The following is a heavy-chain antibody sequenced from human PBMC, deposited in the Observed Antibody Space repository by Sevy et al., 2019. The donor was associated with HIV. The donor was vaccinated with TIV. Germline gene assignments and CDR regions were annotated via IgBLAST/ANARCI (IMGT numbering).Heavy chain of an antibody. D-gene: IGHD4-4*01. V-gene: IGHV3-21*01. CDR1: GFTFSSYS. CDR2: ISSSSSYI. J-gene: IGHJ6*02. CDR3: ARDSRWVDYNYYDYYYYGMDV. Sequence: GGSLRLSCAASGFTFSSYSMNWVRQAPGKGLEWVSSISSSSSYIYYADSVKGRFTISRDNAKNSLYLQMNSLRAEDTAVYYCARDSRWVDYNYYDYYYYGMDVWGQGTTVTVSS.